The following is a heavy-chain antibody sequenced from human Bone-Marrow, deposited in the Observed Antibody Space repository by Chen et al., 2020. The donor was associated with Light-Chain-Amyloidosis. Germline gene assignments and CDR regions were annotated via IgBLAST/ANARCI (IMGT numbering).Heavy chain of an antibody. CDR3: ARGIAWTNDAFDI. V-gene: IGHV4-34*02. D-gene: IGHD1-1*01. CDR2: INHCGNS. Sequence: QVQLQIWGAGLLRPSETLAHTCAVSGGSVSGSYWSWIRQRPGKGLEWIGEINHCGNSNYNPSLKSRVTVSFDTSNSQFSLRLNSVTAADTAVYYCARGIAWTNDAFDIWGQGTMVTVSS. CDR1: GGSVSGSY. J-gene: IGHJ3*02.